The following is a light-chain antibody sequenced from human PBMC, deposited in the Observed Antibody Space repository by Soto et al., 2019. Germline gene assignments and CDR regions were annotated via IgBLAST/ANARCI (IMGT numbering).Light chain of an antibody. CDR3: QQYNNWGLS. V-gene: IGKV3D-15*01. J-gene: IGKJ4*01. CDR2: GSS. Sequence: IVMTQSPATLSVSPGERVTLSYRARQNVGTNLAWYQQKPGQAPRLLIYGSSTRATGIPATFSGSGSGTEFTLTISSLQSEESAVYYCQQYNNWGLSFGGGTKVEIK. CDR1: QNVGTN.